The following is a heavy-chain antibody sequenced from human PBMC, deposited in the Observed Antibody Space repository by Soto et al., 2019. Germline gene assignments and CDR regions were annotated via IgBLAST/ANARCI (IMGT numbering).Heavy chain of an antibody. CDR3: ARDKITGLFDY. CDR2: INHSGST. J-gene: IGHJ4*02. CDR1: GGSFSGYY. Sequence: PSETLSLTFAVYGGSFSGYYWTWIRQPPGTGLEWIGEINHSGSTNYNPSLKSRVTISVDTSKNHFSLKLTSVTAADTTVYYCARDKITGLFDYGGQGTLVNVSS. D-gene: IGHD2-8*02. V-gene: IGHV4-34*01.